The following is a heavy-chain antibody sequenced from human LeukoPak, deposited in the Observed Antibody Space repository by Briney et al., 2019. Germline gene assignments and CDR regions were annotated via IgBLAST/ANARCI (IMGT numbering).Heavy chain of an antibody. CDR2: ISKSGDIT. CDR1: GFTFTNYA. Sequence: PGGSLRLSCAASGFTFTNYAMTWVRQAPGKGLEWISGISKSGDITFYADSVKGRFTISRDTSKSAVYLQMNNLRAEDTAIYYCAKDASTTNNFYFFDYWGQGALATVSS. D-gene: IGHD1-1*01. CDR3: AKDASTTNNFYFFDY. V-gene: IGHV3-23*01. J-gene: IGHJ4*02.